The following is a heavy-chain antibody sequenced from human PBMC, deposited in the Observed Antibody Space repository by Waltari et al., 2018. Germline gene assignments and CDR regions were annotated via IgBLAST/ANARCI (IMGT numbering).Heavy chain of an antibody. CDR1: GGTFSSYA. CDR3: AREGVGATHFDY. D-gene: IGHD1-26*01. Sequence: QVQLVQSGAEVKKPGSSVKVSCKASGGTFSSYAISWVRQAPGQGLEWMGGTIPIFGKANYAQKFQGRVTITTDESTSTAYMELSSLRSEDTAVYYCAREGVGATHFDYWGQGTLVTVSS. J-gene: IGHJ4*02. CDR2: TIPIFGKA. V-gene: IGHV1-69*05.